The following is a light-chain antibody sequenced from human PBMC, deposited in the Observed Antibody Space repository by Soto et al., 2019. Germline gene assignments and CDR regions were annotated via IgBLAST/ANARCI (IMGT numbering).Light chain of an antibody. CDR2: GAS. V-gene: IGKV3-15*01. J-gene: IGKJ1*01. CDR1: QSVSSN. CDR3: QQYNNWPGT. Sequence: EIVMTQSPATLSVSPGERATLSCRASQSVSSNLAWYQHKPGQAPRLLISGASTRATGIPARFSGSGSGTEFTLTISSLQSEDFAVYYCQQYNNWPGTFGQGTKVDIK.